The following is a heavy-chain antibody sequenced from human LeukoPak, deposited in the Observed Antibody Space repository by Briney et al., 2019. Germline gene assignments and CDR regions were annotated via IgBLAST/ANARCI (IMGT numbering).Heavy chain of an antibody. D-gene: IGHD6-19*01. CDR2: IYYSGST. CDR3: ARDVPTGGRFSSGWFNWFDP. Sequence: SETLSLTCTVSGGSISSSYWSWIRQPPEKGLEWIGYIYYSGSTDYNPSLKSRVTMSVDTSKNQFSLKLSSVTAADTAVYYCARDVPTGGRFSSGWFNWFDPWGQGTLVTVSS. V-gene: IGHV4-59*12. CDR1: GGSISSSY. J-gene: IGHJ5*02.